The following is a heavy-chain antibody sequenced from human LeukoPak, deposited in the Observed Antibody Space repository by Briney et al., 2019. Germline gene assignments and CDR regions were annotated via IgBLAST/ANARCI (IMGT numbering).Heavy chain of an antibody. J-gene: IGHJ4*02. Sequence: ASVKVSCKASGYTFTSYGISWVRQAPGQGLEWMGWISAYNGNTNYAQKLQGRVTMTRDTSISTAYMELSRLRSDDTAVYYCARDMDSGPDFFDYWGLGTLVTVSS. CDR3: ARDMDSGPDFFDY. D-gene: IGHD1-26*01. CDR1: GYTFTSYG. CDR2: ISAYNGNT. V-gene: IGHV1-18*01.